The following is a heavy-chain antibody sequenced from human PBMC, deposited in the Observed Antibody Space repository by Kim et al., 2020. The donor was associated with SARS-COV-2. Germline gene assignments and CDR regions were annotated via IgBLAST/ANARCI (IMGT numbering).Heavy chain of an antibody. V-gene: IGHV3-9*01. CDR3: AKENSECGSGRSDYDMDV. Sequence: KGRFTISRDNAKNSLHLQMNSLRTEDTALYYCAKENSECGSGRSDYDMDVWGQGTTVIVSS. J-gene: IGHJ6*02. D-gene: IGHD3-10*01.